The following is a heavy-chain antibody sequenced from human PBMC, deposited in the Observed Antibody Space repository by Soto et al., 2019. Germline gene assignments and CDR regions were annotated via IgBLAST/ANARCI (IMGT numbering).Heavy chain of an antibody. V-gene: IGHV3-48*03. D-gene: IGHD6-13*01. CDR2: ISSSGSTI. CDR3: ARDQEAGSFFPYYYGMDV. Sequence: GGALRLSCATSGFTFSSYEMNWVRQAPGKGLEWVSYISSSGSTIYYADSVKGRFTISRDNAKNSLYLQMDSLRAEDTAVYYCARDQEAGSFFPYYYGMDVWGQGTTVTSP. CDR1: GFTFSSYE. J-gene: IGHJ6*02.